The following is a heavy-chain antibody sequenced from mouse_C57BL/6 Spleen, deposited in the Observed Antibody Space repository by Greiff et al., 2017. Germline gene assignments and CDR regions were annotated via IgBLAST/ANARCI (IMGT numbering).Heavy chain of an antibody. CDR2: IRNKANGYTT. V-gene: IGHV7-3*01. D-gene: IGHD2-4*01. CDR1: GFTFTDYY. J-gene: IGHJ2*01. Sequence: EVKLVESGGGLVQPGGSLSLSCAASGFTFTDYYMSWVRQPPGKALEWLGFIRNKANGYTTEYSASVKGRFTISRDNSQSILYLQMNALRAEDSATYYCARYNDYDLFDYGGQGTTLTVSS. CDR3: ARYNDYDLFDY.